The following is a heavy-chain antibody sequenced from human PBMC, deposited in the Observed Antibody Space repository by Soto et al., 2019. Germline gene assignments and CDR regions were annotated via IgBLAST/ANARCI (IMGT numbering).Heavy chain of an antibody. V-gene: IGHV3-30*18. CDR2: ISYDGSNK. CDR3: AKDRSPFGAGRIDY. CDR1: GFTFSSYG. J-gene: IGHJ4*02. Sequence: PGGSLRLSCAASGFTFSSYGMHWVRQAPGKGLEWVAVISYDGSNKYYADSVKGRFTISRDNSKNTLYLQMNSLRAEDTAVYYCAKDRSPFGAGRIDYWGQGTLVTVSS. D-gene: IGHD1-26*01.